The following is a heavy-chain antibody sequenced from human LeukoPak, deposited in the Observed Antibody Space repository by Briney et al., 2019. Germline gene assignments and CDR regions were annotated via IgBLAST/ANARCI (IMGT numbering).Heavy chain of an antibody. J-gene: IGHJ5*02. CDR2: IYTSGST. V-gene: IGHV4-61*02. D-gene: IGHD3-3*01. CDR3: AREHYAYYDFWSGYNNWFDP. CDR1: GGSISSGSYY. Sequence: SQTLSLTCTVSGGSISSGSYYWRWLRQPAGTGLEWIGRIYTSGSTNYNPSLKSRDTISVDTSKNQFSLKLSSVTAADTAVYYCAREHYAYYDFWSGYNNWFDPWGQGTLVTVSS.